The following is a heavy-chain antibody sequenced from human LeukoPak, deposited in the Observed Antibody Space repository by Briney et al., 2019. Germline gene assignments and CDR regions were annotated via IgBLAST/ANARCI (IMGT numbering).Heavy chain of an antibody. Sequence: SETLSLTCTVSGASISDYYWGWVRQPPGKGLEWIGHIYSVGSPTCSPSLMRRVSISVDTSKNQFSLELSSVTAADTAVYYCARRFRTGGNLHHDAYDVWGQGTVVTVSS. CDR2: IYSVGSP. D-gene: IGHD1-14*01. J-gene: IGHJ3*01. CDR1: GASISDYY. V-gene: IGHV4-4*09. CDR3: ARRFRTGGNLHHDAYDV.